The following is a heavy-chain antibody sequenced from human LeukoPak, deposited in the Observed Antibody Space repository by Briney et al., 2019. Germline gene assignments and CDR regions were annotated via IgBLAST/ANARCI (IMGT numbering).Heavy chain of an antibody. V-gene: IGHV3-30*18. CDR2: ISYDGSNK. D-gene: IGHD6-6*01. Sequence: LTGGSLRLSCAASGFTFSSYGMHWVRQAPGEGLEWVAVISYDGSNKYYADSVKGRFTISRDNSRNTLYLQMNSLRAEDTAVYYCAKGPGGSSIPWGQGTLVTVSS. J-gene: IGHJ5*02. CDR1: GFTFSSYG. CDR3: AKGPGGSSIP.